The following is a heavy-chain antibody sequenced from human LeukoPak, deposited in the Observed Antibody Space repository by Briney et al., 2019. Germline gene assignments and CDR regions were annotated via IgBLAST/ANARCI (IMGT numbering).Heavy chain of an antibody. J-gene: IGHJ4*02. CDR3: ARDGGSGPFDY. V-gene: IGHV4-38-2*02. CDR2: VYHSGNT. Sequence: SETLSLTCTVSGYSITSGYYWGWIRQSPGKGLEWIACVYHSGNTYYNPSLQSRVTMPVDTSKNQFSLKLSSVTAADTAVYYCARDGGSGPFDYWGQGALATVSS. CDR1: GYSITSGYY. D-gene: IGHD6-19*01.